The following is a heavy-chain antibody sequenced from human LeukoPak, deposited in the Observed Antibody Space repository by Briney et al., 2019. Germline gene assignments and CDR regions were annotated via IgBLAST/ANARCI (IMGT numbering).Heavy chain of an antibody. V-gene: IGHV3-53*01. CDR1: GFTVSSNY. CDR3: ARETAAAGDY. Sequence: GGSLRLSCAASGFTVSSNYMSWVRQAPGMGLEWVSVIYSGGSTYYADSVKGRFTISRDNSKKTLYLQMNSLRAEDTAVYYCARETAAAGDYWGQGTLVTVSS. CDR2: IYSGGST. D-gene: IGHD6-13*01. J-gene: IGHJ4*02.